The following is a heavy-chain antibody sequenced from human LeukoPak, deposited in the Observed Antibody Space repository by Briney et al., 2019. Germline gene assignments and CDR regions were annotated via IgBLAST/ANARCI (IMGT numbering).Heavy chain of an antibody. CDR1: GYTFTSYG. J-gene: IGHJ5*02. D-gene: IGHD3-10*01. V-gene: IGHV1-69*13. CDR3: ARDRGSYNWFDP. CDR2: IIPIFGTA. Sequence: GASVKVSCKASGYTFTSYGISWVRQAPGQGLEWMGGIIPIFGTANYAQKFQGRVTITADESTSTAYMELSSLRSEDTAVYYCARDRGSYNWFDPWGQGTLVTVSS.